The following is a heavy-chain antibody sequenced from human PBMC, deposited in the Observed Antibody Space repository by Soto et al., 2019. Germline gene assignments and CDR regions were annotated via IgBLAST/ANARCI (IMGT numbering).Heavy chain of an antibody. Sequence: GXSLRLSCAASGFTVSSNYMSWFRQAPVEGLEWVSVIYSGGSTYYADSVKGRFTISRDNSKNTLYLQMNSLRAEDTAVYYCARDHLDDYGDYGDAFDIWGQGTMVTVSS. J-gene: IGHJ3*02. CDR1: GFTVSSNY. CDR3: ARDHLDDYGDYGDAFDI. V-gene: IGHV3-66*01. CDR2: IYSGGST. D-gene: IGHD4-17*01.